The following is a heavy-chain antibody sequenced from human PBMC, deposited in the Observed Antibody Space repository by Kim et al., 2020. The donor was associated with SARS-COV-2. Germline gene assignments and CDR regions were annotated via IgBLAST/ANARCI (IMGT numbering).Heavy chain of an antibody. CDR1: GFTFSSYA. CDR2: ISYDGSNK. D-gene: IGHD5-18*01. CDR3: ARDELDTAMVYYYYYYGMDV. Sequence: GGSLRLSCAASGFTFSSYAMHWVRQAPGKGLEWVAVISYDGSNKYYADSVKGRFTISRDNSKNTLYLQMNSLRAEDTAVYYCARDELDTAMVYYYYYYGMDVWGQGTTVTVSS. J-gene: IGHJ6*02. V-gene: IGHV3-30*04.